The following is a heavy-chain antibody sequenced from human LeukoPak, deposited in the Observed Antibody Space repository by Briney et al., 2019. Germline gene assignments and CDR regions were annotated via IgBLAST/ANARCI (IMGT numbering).Heavy chain of an antibody. CDR1: GYTFTTYG. J-gene: IGHJ6*02. D-gene: IGHD3-9*01. Sequence: ASVKVSFKASGYTFTTYGINWVRQAPGQGLEWMAWISPYNGNTHYAQSLQGRVTVTTDTSTSTAYMELRSLRSDDTAVYYCARDNTGYNYGMDVWGQGPTVTVSS. CDR3: ARDNTGYNYGMDV. CDR2: ISPYNGNT. V-gene: IGHV1-18*01.